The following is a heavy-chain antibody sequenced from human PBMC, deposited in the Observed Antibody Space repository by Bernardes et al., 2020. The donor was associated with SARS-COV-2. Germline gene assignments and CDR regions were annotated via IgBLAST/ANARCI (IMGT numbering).Heavy chain of an antibody. Sequence: ASVKVSCKASGYTFTGYYMHWVRQAPGQGLEWMGWINPNSGDTNYVQKFQDRVTLTRDTSISTAYMDLSRLRSDDTAVYYCARDEGCSGGSCLDSWGQGTLVTVSS. J-gene: IGHJ5*01. CDR2: INPNSGDT. V-gene: IGHV1-2*02. CDR3: ARDEGCSGGSCLDS. CDR1: GYTFTGYY. D-gene: IGHD2-15*01.